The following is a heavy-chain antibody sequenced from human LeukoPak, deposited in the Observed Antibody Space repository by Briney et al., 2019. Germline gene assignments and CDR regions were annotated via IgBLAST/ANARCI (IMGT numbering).Heavy chain of an antibody. Sequence: PGGSLRLSCAAPGFTFSSYAMHWVRQAPGEGLEWVAVISYDGSNKYYADSVKGRFTISRDNSKNTLYLQMNSLIPEDTAVYYCARQYISGQWYFDYWGQGTLVTVSS. CDR1: GFTFSSYA. CDR2: ISYDGSNK. V-gene: IGHV3-30*04. D-gene: IGHD5-18*01. CDR3: ARQYISGQWYFDY. J-gene: IGHJ4*02.